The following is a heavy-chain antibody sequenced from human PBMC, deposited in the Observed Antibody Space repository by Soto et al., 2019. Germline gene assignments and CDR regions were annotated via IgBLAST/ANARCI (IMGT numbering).Heavy chain of an antibody. CDR3: ARETKPPVHYGDSYPPYYFDY. Sequence: TLSLTCSVSCDSISSHYWSWIRQPPGKGLEWIGSIYYSGSTNYNPSLKSRVTFSVDTSKNQFSLKLSSMTAADTAVFYCARETKPPVHYGDSYPPYYFDYWGQGALVTVSS. CDR1: CDSISSHY. V-gene: IGHV4-59*11. J-gene: IGHJ4*02. D-gene: IGHD4-17*01. CDR2: IYYSGST.